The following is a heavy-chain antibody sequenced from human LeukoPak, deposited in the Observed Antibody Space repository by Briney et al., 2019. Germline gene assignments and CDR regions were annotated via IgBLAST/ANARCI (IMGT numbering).Heavy chain of an antibody. D-gene: IGHD6-19*01. CDR1: GGSINSYY. Sequence: SETLSLTCTVSGGSINSYYWSWIRQPPGKGLEWIGYIYYTGSTNYNPSLESRVTISVDASNNRFSLKLSSVTAADTAIYYCARAGGWHFDYWGQGTLVTVSS. CDR3: ARAGGWHFDY. J-gene: IGHJ4*02. V-gene: IGHV4-59*01. CDR2: IYYTGST.